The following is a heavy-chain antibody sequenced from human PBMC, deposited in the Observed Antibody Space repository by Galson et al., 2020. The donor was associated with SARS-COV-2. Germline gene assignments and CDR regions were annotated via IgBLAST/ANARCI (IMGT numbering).Heavy chain of an antibody. Sequence: ETSETRSLTCTVSGGSISSYYWSWIRQPPGKGLEWIGYIYYSGSTNYNPSLKSRVTISVDTSKNQFSLKLSSVTAADTAVYYCASQDALTYYFYYWGQGTLVTVSS. J-gene: IGHJ4*02. D-gene: IGHD3-16*01. CDR1: GGSISSYY. V-gene: IGHV4-59*08. CDR2: IYYSGST. CDR3: ASQDALTYYFYY.